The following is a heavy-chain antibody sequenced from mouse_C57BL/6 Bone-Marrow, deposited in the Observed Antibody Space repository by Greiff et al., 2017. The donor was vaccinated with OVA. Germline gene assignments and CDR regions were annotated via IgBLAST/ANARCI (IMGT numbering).Heavy chain of an antibody. J-gene: IGHJ3*01. Sequence: VQLQQPGAELVMPGASVKLSCKTSGYTFTSCWMHWVKERPGQGLEWIGEIDPSDSYTNYNQNFKGKSTLTVDKSSSTAYMQLSSLTSEDSAVYCVARGGYGRAFAYWGQGTLVTVSA. D-gene: IGHD2-2*01. CDR1: GYTFTSCW. CDR3: ARGGYGRAFAY. CDR2: IDPSDSYT. V-gene: IGHV1-69*01.